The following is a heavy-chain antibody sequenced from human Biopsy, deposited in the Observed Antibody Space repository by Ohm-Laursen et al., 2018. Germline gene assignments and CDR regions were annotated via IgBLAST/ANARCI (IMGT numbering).Heavy chain of an antibody. D-gene: IGHD3-10*01. Sequence: VASVKVSCKASGDTFTTSAISWVRQVPGQGLDWMGRIIPILGTVDYGQNFQGRVTIRADTSTTFLELTSLRYDDTAVYYCARDRMVEITVMVRADTFDMWGQGTLVSVSS. CDR2: IIPILGTV. J-gene: IGHJ3*02. CDR3: ARDRMVEITVMVRADTFDM. CDR1: GDTFTTSA. V-gene: IGHV1-69*04.